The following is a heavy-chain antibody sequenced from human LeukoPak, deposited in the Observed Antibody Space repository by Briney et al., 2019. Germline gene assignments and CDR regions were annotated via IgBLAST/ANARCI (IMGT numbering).Heavy chain of an antibody. D-gene: IGHD6-13*01. Sequence: GGSLRLSCAASGFTFSSYGMHWVRQAPGKGLEWVAVMWYDGSNKYYADSVKGRFTISRDNSKNTLYLQMNSLRAEDTAVYYCAKEVAAALDYWGQGTLVTVSS. CDR1: GFTFSSYG. V-gene: IGHV3-30*02. CDR2: MWYDGSNK. J-gene: IGHJ4*02. CDR3: AKEVAAALDY.